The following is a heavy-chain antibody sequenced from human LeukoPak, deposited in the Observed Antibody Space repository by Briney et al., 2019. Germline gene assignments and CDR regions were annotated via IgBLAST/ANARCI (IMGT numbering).Heavy chain of an antibody. J-gene: IGHJ6*02. CDR2: ISGSGGST. D-gene: IGHD6-13*01. Sequence: GGSLSLSCPAPGFPLSSFAMSWFRRAPGKGLEWVSPISGSGGSTYYADSVKGRFTISRDNSKNTLYLQMNSLRAEDTAVYYCAKGIAAAGSYYGMDVWGQGTTVTVSS. V-gene: IGHV3-23*01. CDR3: AKGIAAAGSYYGMDV. CDR1: GFPLSSFA.